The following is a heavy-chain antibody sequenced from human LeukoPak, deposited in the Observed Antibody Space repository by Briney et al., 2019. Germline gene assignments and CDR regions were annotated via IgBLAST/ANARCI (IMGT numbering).Heavy chain of an antibody. Sequence: PSETLSLTCTVSGGSISSYYWSWIRQPPGKGLEWIGYMDDSGSTNYNPSLTSRVTISEDTSKNQLSLKLGSVTAADTAVYYCAGLGASGNGYLSWFDPWGQGTLVTVSS. CDR1: GGSISSYY. D-gene: IGHD3-22*01. CDR3: AGLGASGNGYLSWFDP. CDR2: MDDSGST. J-gene: IGHJ5*02. V-gene: IGHV4-59*08.